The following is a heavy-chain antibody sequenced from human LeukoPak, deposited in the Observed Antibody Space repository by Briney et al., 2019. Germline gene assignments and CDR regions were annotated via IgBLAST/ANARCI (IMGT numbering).Heavy chain of an antibody. J-gene: IGHJ4*02. CDR2: INRDGSVK. Sequence: GGSLRLSCAVSGFTFSDYWVTWVRQTPGKGLEFVANINRDGSVKNYVDSVKGRFTISRDNAKNSLYLQMTSLRVDDTAIYYWATDPGFSRLHYWGQGILVSVSS. CDR3: ATDPGFSRLHY. V-gene: IGHV3-7*01. CDR1: GFTFSDYW. D-gene: IGHD3-16*01.